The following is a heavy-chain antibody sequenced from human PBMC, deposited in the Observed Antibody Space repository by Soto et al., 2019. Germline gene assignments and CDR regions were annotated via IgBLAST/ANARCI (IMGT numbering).Heavy chain of an antibody. Sequence: ASVKVSCKASGYTFTSYDINWVRQATGQGLEWMGWMNPNSGNTGYAQKFQGRVTMTRNTSISTAYMELSSLRSEDTAVYYCARGLPSGAAAGTTLETDYWGQGTLVTVSS. J-gene: IGHJ4*02. CDR3: ARGLPSGAAAGTTLETDY. CDR2: MNPNSGNT. D-gene: IGHD6-13*01. CDR1: GYTFTSYD. V-gene: IGHV1-8*01.